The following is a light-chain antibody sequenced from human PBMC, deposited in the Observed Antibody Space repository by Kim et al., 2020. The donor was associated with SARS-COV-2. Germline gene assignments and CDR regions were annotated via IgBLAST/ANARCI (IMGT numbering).Light chain of an antibody. V-gene: IGKV3-15*01. Sequence: AVSPGERATLSCRARRSITSNLAWYQQKPGQAPRLLIYGASIRATGIPARFSGSGSGTEFTLTISNLQSEDVAVYYCQQYDDWWTFGQGTKVDIK. CDR3: QQYDDWWT. J-gene: IGKJ1*01. CDR2: GAS. CDR1: RSITSN.